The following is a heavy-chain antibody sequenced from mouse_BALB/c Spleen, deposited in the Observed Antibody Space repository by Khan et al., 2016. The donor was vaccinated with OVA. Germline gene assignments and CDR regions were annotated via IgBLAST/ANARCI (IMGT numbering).Heavy chain of an antibody. CDR3: AGSVYDSDYEAIDY. J-gene: IGHJ4*01. D-gene: IGHD2-13*01. V-gene: IGHV3-2*02. Sequence: EVQLQKSGPGLVKPSQSLSLTCTVTGYSITSDYAWNWIRQFPGNKLEWMGYIRSTGSTSYNQSLKSRISITRDTSKNQFFLHLNSLTTEDTAKYYWAGSVYDSDYEAIDYWGQGTSVTVSA. CDR2: IRSTGST. CDR1: GYSITSDYA.